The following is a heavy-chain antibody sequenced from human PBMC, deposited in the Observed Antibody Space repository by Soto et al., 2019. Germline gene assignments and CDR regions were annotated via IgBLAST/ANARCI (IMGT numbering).Heavy chain of an antibody. CDR2: INGDGSTT. J-gene: IGHJ4*02. Sequence: PGGSLRLSCAASGFIFNNYWMHWVRQAPGKGLVWVARINGDGSTTTYVDSAKGRFTISRDNAKNTVYLQMNSLRVEDTAVYFCGRGSGPRGRPYWGQGILVTVSS. D-gene: IGHD1-26*01. CDR3: GRGSGPRGRPY. V-gene: IGHV3-74*01. CDR1: GFIFNNYW.